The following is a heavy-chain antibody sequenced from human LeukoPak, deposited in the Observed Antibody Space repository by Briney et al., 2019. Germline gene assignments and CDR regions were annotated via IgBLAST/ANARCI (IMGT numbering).Heavy chain of an antibody. V-gene: IGHV3-21*01. D-gene: IGHD2-2*01. CDR3: AVFCISTSCPAHGRRGAFDI. CDR2: ISSSSSYI. J-gene: IGHJ3*02. CDR1: GFTFSNVW. Sequence: GGSLRLSCAASGFTFSNVWMSWVRQAPGKGLEWVSSISSSSSYIYYADSVKGRFTISRDNAKNSLYLQMNSLRAEDTAVYYCAVFCISTSCPAHGRRGAFDIWGQGTMVTVSS.